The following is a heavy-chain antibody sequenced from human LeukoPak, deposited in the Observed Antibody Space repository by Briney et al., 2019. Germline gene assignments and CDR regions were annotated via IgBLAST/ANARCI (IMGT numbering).Heavy chain of an antibody. Sequence: PGGSLRLSCAASGFTLSNYAMSWVRQAPWQGLEWVSTISDSGGSTYYANSVKGRFTLSRDNSKSTLSLQMNSLRADDTAVYYCATQNFDYWGQGTTVTVSS. CDR2: ISDSGGST. V-gene: IGHV3-23*01. J-gene: IGHJ4*03. CDR1: GFTLSNYA. CDR3: ATQNFDY.